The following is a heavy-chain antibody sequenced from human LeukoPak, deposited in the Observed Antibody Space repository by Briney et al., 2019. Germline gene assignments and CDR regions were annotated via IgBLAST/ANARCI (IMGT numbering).Heavy chain of an antibody. D-gene: IGHD6-13*01. Sequence: SETLSLTCTVSGGTISSYYWSWIRQPPGKGLEWIGYIYYSGSTNYNPSLNSRVTISVDTSKNQFSLKLSSVTAADTAVYYCARSLHSSSWYFDYWGQGTLVTVSS. V-gene: IGHV4-59*08. CDR2: IYYSGST. CDR1: GGTISSYY. CDR3: ARSLHSSSWYFDY. J-gene: IGHJ4*02.